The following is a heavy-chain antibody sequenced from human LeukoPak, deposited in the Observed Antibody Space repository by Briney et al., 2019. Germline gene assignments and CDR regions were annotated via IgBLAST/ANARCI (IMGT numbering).Heavy chain of an antibody. D-gene: IGHD1-14*01. J-gene: IGHJ4*02. CDR1: GFAVGSNY. CDR3: ARRPGN. V-gene: IGHV3-53*01. Sequence: GGSLRLSCVASGFAVGSNYMSWVRQAPGKGLERVSLIYSGGAIRYADSVKGRFTISRDSSKNTLFLQMNDLTVEDTARYYCARRPGNWGQGILVTVSS. CDR2: IYSGGAI.